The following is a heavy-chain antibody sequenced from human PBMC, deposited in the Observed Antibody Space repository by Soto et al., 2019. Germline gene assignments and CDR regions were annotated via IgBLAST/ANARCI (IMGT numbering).Heavy chain of an antibody. CDR2: ISAYNGNT. J-gene: IGHJ4*02. D-gene: IGHD1-26*01. Sequence: ASVKVSCKASGYTFTSYGISWVRQAPGQGLEWMGWISAYNGNTNYAQKLQGRATMTTDTSTSTAYMELRSLRSDDTAVYYCARDPTGIVGAIPPLDYWGQGTLVTVSS. V-gene: IGHV1-18*01. CDR3: ARDPTGIVGAIPPLDY. CDR1: GYTFTSYG.